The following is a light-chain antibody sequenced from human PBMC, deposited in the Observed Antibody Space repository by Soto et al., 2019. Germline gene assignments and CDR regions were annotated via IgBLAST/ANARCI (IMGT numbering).Light chain of an antibody. V-gene: IGKV3-20*01. CDR3: QQYGSSPWT. CDR2: DAS. CDR1: QSVSIS. Sequence: IVLTQSPSTLSLSPGERATLSCRASQSVSISLAWYQQKPGQAPRLLIYDASNRATGVPARFSGSGSGTDFTLTISRLEPEDFAVYYCQQYGSSPWTFGQGTKVDIK. J-gene: IGKJ1*01.